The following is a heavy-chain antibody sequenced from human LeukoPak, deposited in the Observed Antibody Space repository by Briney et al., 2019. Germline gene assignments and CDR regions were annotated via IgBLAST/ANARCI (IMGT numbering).Heavy chain of an antibody. CDR1: GVSISSFY. J-gene: IGHJ6*03. CDR2: LYCSEST. CDR3: ARDNGAWEGATRGYYYYMDV. V-gene: IGHV4-59*01. Sequence: SETLSLTCTVSGVSISSFYWIWLRPPPGQGLVWSGYLYCSESTNYHPSLKSRVTISVDTSKNQFSLKLSSVTAADTAVYYCARDNGAWEGATRGYYYYMDVWGKGTTVTVSS. D-gene: IGHD1-26*01.